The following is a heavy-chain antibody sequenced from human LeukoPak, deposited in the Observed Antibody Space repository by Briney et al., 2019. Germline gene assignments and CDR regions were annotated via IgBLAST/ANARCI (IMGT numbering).Heavy chain of an antibody. J-gene: IGHJ4*02. V-gene: IGHV3-7*03. CDR3: AKEYASLGRGGLFDY. Sequence: GGSLRLSCAASGFTFSNSWMNWVRQALGKGLEWVANIKPDGSETHYVDSVKGRFTISRDNSKNTLYLQMNSLRAEDTAVYYCAKEYASLGRGGLFDYWGQGTLVTVSS. D-gene: IGHD3-16*01. CDR1: GFTFSNSW. CDR2: IKPDGSET.